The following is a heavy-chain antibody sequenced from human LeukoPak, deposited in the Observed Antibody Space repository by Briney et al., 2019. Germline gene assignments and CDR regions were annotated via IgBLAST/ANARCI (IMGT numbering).Heavy chain of an antibody. CDR1: GYTFTSYA. V-gene: IGHV7-4-1*02. CDR3: ARESRDYYDSSGTNWFDP. CDR2: INTNTGNP. Sequence: ASVKVSCKASGYTFTSYAMNWVRQAPGQGLEWMGWINTNTGNPTYAQGFTGRFVFSLDTSVSTAYLQISSLKAEDTAVYYCARESRDYYDSSGTNWFDPWGQGTLVTVSS. D-gene: IGHD3-22*01. J-gene: IGHJ5*02.